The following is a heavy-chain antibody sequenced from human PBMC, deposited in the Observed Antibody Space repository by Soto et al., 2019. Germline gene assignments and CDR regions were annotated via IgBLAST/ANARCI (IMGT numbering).Heavy chain of an antibody. J-gene: IGHJ4*02. CDR2: INACNGNT. V-gene: IGHV1-18*01. Sequence: QVQLVQSGAEVKKPGASVKVSCKASGYTFISYGISWVRQAPGQGLEWMGWINACNGNTNYAQKLQGRGTMTRDTSTSTAYRDLRRLRSDDPAVYYCARDPVAGTYFDYWGQGTLVTVSS. CDR3: ARDPVAGTYFDY. D-gene: IGHD6-19*01. CDR1: GYTFISYG.